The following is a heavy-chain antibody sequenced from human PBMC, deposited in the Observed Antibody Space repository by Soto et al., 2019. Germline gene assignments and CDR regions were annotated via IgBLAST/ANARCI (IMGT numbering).Heavy chain of an antibody. CDR3: ARGPGGYCSGGSCYPTYYFDY. J-gene: IGHJ4*02. CDR2: IIPIFGTA. V-gene: IGHV1-69*01. Sequence: QVQLVQSGAEVKKPGSSVKVSCKASGGTFSSYAISWVRQAPGQGLAWMGGIIPIFGTADYAQKFQGRVTITADESTSTAYMELSSLRSEDTAVYYCARGPGGYCSGGSCYPTYYFDYWGQGTLVTVSS. CDR1: GGTFSSYA. D-gene: IGHD2-15*01.